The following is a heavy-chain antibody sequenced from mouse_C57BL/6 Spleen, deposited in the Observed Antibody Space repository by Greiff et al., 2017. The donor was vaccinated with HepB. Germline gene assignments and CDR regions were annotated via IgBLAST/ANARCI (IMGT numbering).Heavy chain of an antibody. D-gene: IGHD2-3*01. CDR1: GFNIKNTY. J-gene: IGHJ1*03. CDR2: IDPANGNT. Sequence: EVQLQQSVAELVRPGASVKLSCTASGFNIKNTYMHWVKQRPEQGLEWIGRIDPANGNTKYAPKFQGKATITADTSSNTAYLQLSSLTSEVTAIYYCARMRAIYDGYAYWYFDVWGTGTTVTVSS. CDR3: ARMRAIYDGYAYWYFDV. V-gene: IGHV14-3*01.